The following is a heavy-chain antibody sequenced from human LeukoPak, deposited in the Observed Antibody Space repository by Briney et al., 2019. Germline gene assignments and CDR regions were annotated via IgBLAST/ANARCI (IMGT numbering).Heavy chain of an antibody. J-gene: IGHJ4*02. D-gene: IGHD2/OR15-2a*01. CDR1: GFTVSSNY. Sequence: PGGSLRLSCAASGFTVSSNYMNWVRLAPGKGLEWVSVLYSAGNTFYADSVKGRFTISRDNSKNTLYLQMNSLRPEDTAVYYCARAREYLAIDYWGQGTLVTVSS. V-gene: IGHV3-66*02. CDR3: ARAREYLAIDY. CDR2: LYSAGNT.